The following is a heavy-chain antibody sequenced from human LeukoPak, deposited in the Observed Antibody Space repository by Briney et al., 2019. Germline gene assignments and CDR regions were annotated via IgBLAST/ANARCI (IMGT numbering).Heavy chain of an antibody. Sequence: ASVKVSCKASGGTFSSYAISWVRQAPGQGLEWMGWIHPNTGNPTYAQGFTGRFVFSLDTSVGTTYLQISSLKAEDTAVYYCARAYQSLGGLSLPDHWGQGTLVTVSS. CDR2: IHPNTGNP. J-gene: IGHJ5*02. V-gene: IGHV7-4-1*02. CDR1: GGTFSSYA. CDR3: ARAYQSLGGLSLPDH. D-gene: IGHD3-16*02.